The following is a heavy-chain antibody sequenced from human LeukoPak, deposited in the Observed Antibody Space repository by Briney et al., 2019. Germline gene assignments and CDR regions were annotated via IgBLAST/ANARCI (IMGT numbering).Heavy chain of an antibody. J-gene: IGHJ4*02. CDR2: IYYSGST. CDR3: ARDDGSGYFHY. D-gene: IGHD3-10*01. Sequence: PSETLSLTCTVSGGSIRSSSYYWGWIRQPPGKGLEWIGSIYYSGSTYYNPSLKSRVTISVDTSNNQFSLKLSSVTAADTAMYYCARDDGSGYFHYWGQGTLVTVSS. V-gene: IGHV4-39*07. CDR1: GGSIRSSSYY.